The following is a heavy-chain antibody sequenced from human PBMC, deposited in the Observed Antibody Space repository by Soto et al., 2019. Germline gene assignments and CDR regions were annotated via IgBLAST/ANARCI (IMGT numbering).Heavy chain of an antibody. CDR2: ISSSGSTI. V-gene: IGHV3-48*03. D-gene: IGHD6-19*01. J-gene: IGHJ6*02. CDR3: ARDLWAVARYYYYGMDV. Sequence: GGSLRLSCAASGFTFSSYEMNWVHQAPGKGLEWVSYISSSGSTIYYADSVKGRFTISRDNAKNSLYLQMNSLRAEDTAVYYCARDLWAVARYYYYGMDVWSQGTTVTVS. CDR1: GFTFSSYE.